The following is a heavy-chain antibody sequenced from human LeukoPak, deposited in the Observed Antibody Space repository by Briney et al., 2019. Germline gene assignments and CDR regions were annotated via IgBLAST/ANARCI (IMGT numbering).Heavy chain of an antibody. CDR1: GFTFSDYH. J-gene: IGHJ4*02. CDR3: ASTHRYSSNFDY. V-gene: IGHV3-11*01. CDR2: ISSSGSTI. D-gene: IGHD6-13*01. Sequence: AGGSLRLSCAASGFTFSDYHMSWIRQAPGKGLEWVSYISSSGSTIYYADSVKGRFTISRDNAKNSLYLQMNSLRAEDTAVYYCASTHRYSSNFDYWGQGTLVTVSS.